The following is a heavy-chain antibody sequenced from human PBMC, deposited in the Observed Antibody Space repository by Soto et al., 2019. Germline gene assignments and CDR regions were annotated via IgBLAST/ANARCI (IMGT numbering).Heavy chain of an antibody. D-gene: IGHD6-19*01. Sequence: EVQLLESAGGLVQPGGSLRLSCAASGFTFSSYAMSWVRQAPGKGLVWVSAISGSGGSTYYADSVKGRFTISRDNSKNPLYLQMNSLRAEDTAVYYCAKDLLVVAGPFDYWGQGTLVTVSS. V-gene: IGHV3-23*01. J-gene: IGHJ4*02. CDR2: ISGSGGST. CDR3: AKDLLVVAGPFDY. CDR1: GFTFSSYA.